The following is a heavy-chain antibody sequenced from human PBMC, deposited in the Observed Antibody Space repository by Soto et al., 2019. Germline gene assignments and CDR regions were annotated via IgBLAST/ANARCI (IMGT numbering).Heavy chain of an antibody. V-gene: IGHV3-23*01. D-gene: IGHD2-15*01. CDR2: ISGSGGTP. Sequence: EVQLLESGGGLVQPGGSLRLSGAASGFTFSSYAMSWLRQAPGKGLEWVSLISGSGGTPLYADSAKVRFTISRDNSKNTLYLQMNSLRAEDAAVYYCARDLLSWSGGICYSGYDYWGQGILVTFSS. CDR1: GFTFSSYA. J-gene: IGHJ4*02. CDR3: ARDLLSWSGGICYSGYDY.